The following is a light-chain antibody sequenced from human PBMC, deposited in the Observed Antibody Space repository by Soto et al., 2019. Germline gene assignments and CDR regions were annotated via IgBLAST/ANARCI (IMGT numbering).Light chain of an antibody. CDR2: GAS. V-gene: IGKV3-20*01. CDR3: QQYGSSPMYT. Sequence: EVVLTQSPGTVSLSPGERATLSCRASQSVSSSYIAWYQQKPGQPPRVLIYGASNRATGIPDRFSGSGSGTDFTLTISRLEPEDFAVYYCQQYGSSPMYTFGQGTKLEIK. CDR1: QSVSSSY. J-gene: IGKJ2*01.